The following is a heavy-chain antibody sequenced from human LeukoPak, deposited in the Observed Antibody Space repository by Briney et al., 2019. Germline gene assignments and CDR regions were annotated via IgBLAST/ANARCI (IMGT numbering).Heavy chain of an antibody. D-gene: IGHD6-19*01. CDR2: IYTSGST. Sequence: SETLSLTCTVSGGSISSYYWSWIRQPAGKGLEWIGRIYTSGSTNYNPSLKSRVTMSVDTSKNQFSLKLSSVTAADTAVYYCARAAIAVAGTMDYYYYGMDVWGQGTTATVSS. J-gene: IGHJ6*02. CDR1: GGSISSYY. V-gene: IGHV4-4*07. CDR3: ARAAIAVAGTMDYYYYGMDV.